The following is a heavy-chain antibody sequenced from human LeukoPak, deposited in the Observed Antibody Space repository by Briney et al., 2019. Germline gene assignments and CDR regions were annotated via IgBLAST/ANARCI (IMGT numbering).Heavy chain of an antibody. J-gene: IGHJ3*02. CDR3: ARERVDVYYYDSSGLDAFDI. D-gene: IGHD3-22*01. V-gene: IGHV3-7*01. CDR2: IKQDGSEK. Sequence: PGGSLRLSCAASGFTFSSYWMSWVRLAPGKGLEWVANIKQDGSEKYYVDSVKGRFTISRDNAKNSLYLQMNSLRAEDTAVYYCARERVDVYYYDSSGLDAFDIWGQGTMVTVSS. CDR1: GFTFSSYW.